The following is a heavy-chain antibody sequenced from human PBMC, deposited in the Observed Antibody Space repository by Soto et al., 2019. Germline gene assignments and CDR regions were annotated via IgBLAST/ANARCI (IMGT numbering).Heavy chain of an antibody. CDR2: ISSTTNYI. D-gene: IGHD6-6*01. Sequence: GGPNRHPYRAAEVNIIGLSGNWVSQDKGKGLEWVSSISSTTNYIYYGDSMKGRFTISRDNGKNSLYLEIHSLRAEDTAVYYCARESEDLSSNFDFLVQGTLVTVFS. CDR1: EVNIIGLS. J-gene: IGHJ4*02. CDR3: ARESEDLSSNFDF. V-gene: IGHV3-21*06.